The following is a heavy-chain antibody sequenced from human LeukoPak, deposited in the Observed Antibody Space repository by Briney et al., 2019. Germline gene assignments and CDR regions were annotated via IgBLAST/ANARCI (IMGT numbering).Heavy chain of an antibody. CDR3: ARGGRGYSYGELDY. D-gene: IGHD5-18*01. Sequence: ASVKVSCKASGYIFTGYYLHWVRKAPGQGLEWMGWINPNSGATNYAQKFQGRVTMTRDTSISTAYMELSRLIPDDTAVYYCARGGRGYSYGELDYWGQGTLVTVSS. CDR1: GYIFTGYY. CDR2: INPNSGAT. J-gene: IGHJ4*02. V-gene: IGHV1-2*02.